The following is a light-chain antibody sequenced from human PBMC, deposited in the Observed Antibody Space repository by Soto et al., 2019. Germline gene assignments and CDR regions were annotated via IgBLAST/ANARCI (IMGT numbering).Light chain of an antibody. CDR1: ERIYSAY. CDR2: GTS. V-gene: IGKV3-20*01. CDR3: QQYGNSPIT. Sequence: EVVLTQSPGTLSLSRGERPTLSCKASERIYSAYLGWYQQKPGQAPRLLIYGTSSRATGIPDRFSGSGSGTDFTLTISRLEPEDFAVYYCQQYGNSPITVGQGTRLEIK. J-gene: IGKJ5*01.